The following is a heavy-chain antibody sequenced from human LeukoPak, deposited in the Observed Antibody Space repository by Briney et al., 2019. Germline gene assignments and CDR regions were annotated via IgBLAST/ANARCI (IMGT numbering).Heavy chain of an antibody. CDR3: ARADSPGASFHY. V-gene: IGHV1-8*03. J-gene: IGHJ4*02. D-gene: IGHD1-26*01. CDR1: GYRFSSYD. CDR2: MNPNSGNT. Sequence: ASVKVSCKASGYRFSSYDINWVRQATGQGLEWMAYMNPNSGNTVFAQNFRDRLTITRSTSMSTAYMELTSLRSQDTAVYHCARADSPGASFHYWGQGTLVTVSS.